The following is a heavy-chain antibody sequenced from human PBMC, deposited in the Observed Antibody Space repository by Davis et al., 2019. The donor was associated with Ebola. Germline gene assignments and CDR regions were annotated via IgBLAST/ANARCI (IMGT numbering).Heavy chain of an antibody. CDR1: GGSFSGYY. Sequence: SETLSLTFAVQGGSFSGYYWSWIRQPPGKGLEWIGEINHSGSTNYNPSLKSRVTISVDTSKNQFSLKLSSVTAADTAVYYCARYGDYTSVDYWGQGTLVTVSS. CDR2: INHSGST. D-gene: IGHD4-17*01. J-gene: IGHJ4*02. CDR3: ARYGDYTSVDY. V-gene: IGHV4-34*01.